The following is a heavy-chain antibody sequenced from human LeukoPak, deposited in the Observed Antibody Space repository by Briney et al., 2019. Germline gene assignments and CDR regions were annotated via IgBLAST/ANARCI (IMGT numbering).Heavy chain of an antibody. CDR3: ARDDGLDAFDI. V-gene: IGHV3-7*01. CDR2: IKPDGSEK. J-gene: IGHJ3*02. D-gene: IGHD5-24*01. Sequence: GGSLRLSCAASGFTFGSYWMSWVRQAPGKGLEWVANIKPDGSEKHHVDSVKGRFTISRDNAKTSLYLQMNSLRAEDTAVYYCARDDGLDAFDIWGRGTLVTVSS. CDR1: GFTFGSYW.